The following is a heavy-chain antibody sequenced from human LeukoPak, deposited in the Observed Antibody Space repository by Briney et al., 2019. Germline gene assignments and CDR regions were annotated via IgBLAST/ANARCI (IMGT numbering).Heavy chain of an antibody. V-gene: IGHV3-30-3*02. J-gene: IGHJ6*03. CDR3: AKTGSGGFYYYYMGV. CDR1: GFTFSSYA. D-gene: IGHD6-19*01. Sequence: GGSLRLSCAASGFTFSSYAMHWVRQAPGKGLEWVAVISYDGSNKYYADSVKGRFTISRDNSKNTLYLQLSSLRAEDTAAYYCAKTGSGGFYYYYMGVWGKGTTVTVSS. CDR2: ISYDGSNK.